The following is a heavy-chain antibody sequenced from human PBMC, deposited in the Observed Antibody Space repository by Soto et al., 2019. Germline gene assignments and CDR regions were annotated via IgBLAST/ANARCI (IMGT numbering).Heavy chain of an antibody. CDR1: GGSISSYY. V-gene: IGHV4-59*01. D-gene: IGHD5-12*01. CDR3: ARDRRYGGYDY. Sequence: SETLSLTCTVSGGSISSYYWSWIRQPPGKGLEWIGYIHYSGSTNYNPSLKSRVTISVDTSKNQFSLKLSSVTAADTAVYYCARDRRYGGYDYWGQGTLVTVSS. CDR2: IHYSGST. J-gene: IGHJ4*02.